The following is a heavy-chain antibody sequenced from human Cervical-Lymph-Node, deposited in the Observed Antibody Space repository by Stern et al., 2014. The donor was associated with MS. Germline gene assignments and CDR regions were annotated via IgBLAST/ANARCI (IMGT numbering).Heavy chain of an antibody. CDR2: THDSGST. Sequence: QVQLQESGPGLVKPSETLSLTCTVSGASISRHYWSWIRQPPGKRPEWIGYTHDSGSTNYNLSLKSRVTISVDTSNSQVSLKLISVTAADTAVYFCARGSTRADDYWGQGTLVTVSS. V-gene: IGHV4-59*11. D-gene: IGHD2/OR15-2a*01. CDR3: ARGSTRADDY. CDR1: GASISRHY. J-gene: IGHJ4*02.